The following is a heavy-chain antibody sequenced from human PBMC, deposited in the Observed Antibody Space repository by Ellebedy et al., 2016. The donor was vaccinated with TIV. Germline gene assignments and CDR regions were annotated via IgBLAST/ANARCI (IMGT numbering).Heavy chain of an antibody. CDR1: GGSFSGNY. CDR3: ARCHYDILTGLPSGMDV. J-gene: IGHJ6*02. D-gene: IGHD3-9*01. CDR2: INHSGST. Sequence: MPSETLSLTCAVYGGSFSGNYWSWIRQPPGKGLEWIGEINHSGSTNYNPSLESRVTISLDTSKNQFSLRLSSVTAADTAVYYCARCHYDILTGLPSGMDVWGQGTTVTVSS. V-gene: IGHV4-34*09.